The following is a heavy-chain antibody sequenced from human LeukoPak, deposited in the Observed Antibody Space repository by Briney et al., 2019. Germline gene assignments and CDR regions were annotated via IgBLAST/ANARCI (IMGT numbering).Heavy chain of an antibody. CDR3: ARDGAAVAGPYYFDY. D-gene: IGHD6-19*01. J-gene: IGHJ4*02. Sequence: GRSLRLSCAASGFTFSSYGMHWVRQAPGKGLEWVAVIWYDGSNEYYADSVKGRFTISRDNSKNTLYLQMNSLRAEDTAVYYCARDGAAVAGPYYFDYWGQGTLVTVSS. CDR2: IWYDGSNE. CDR1: GFTFSSYG. V-gene: IGHV3-33*01.